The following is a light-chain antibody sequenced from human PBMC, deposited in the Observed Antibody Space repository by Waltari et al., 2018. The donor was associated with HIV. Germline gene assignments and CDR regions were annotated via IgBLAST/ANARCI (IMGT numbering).Light chain of an antibody. Sequence: DIQMTQSPSSLSASVADSVTIICRASQSIGNYLNWYHQQSGTAPELLIYAASSLQSGVPSRFSGSGSGTDFTLTITSLQPEDFATYYCQQSSSSPPTFSQGTKVEI. J-gene: IGKJ2*01. V-gene: IGKV1-39*01. CDR3: QQSSSSPPT. CDR2: AAS. CDR1: QSIGNY.